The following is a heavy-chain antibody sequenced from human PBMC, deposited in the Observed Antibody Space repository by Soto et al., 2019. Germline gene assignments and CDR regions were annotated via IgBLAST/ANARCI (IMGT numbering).Heavy chain of an antibody. CDR2: LNNGGVGT. V-gene: IGHV3-23*01. CDR3: ASGLFGELLFDY. CDR1: GFIFSRHG. D-gene: IGHD3-10*01. Sequence: EVQMLAAGGGVVQPGGSLRLSCSASGFIFSRHGMNWVRQAPGKGIEWVSSLNNGGVGTVYADFVKVRFTVSRDNSKNTLYLLMSNLRGEDTAIYYWASGLFGELLFDYWGQGALVTVSS. J-gene: IGHJ4*02.